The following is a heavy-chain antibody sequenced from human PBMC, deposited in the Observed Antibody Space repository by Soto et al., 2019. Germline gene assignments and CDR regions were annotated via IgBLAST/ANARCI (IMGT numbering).Heavy chain of an antibody. D-gene: IGHD4-17*01. V-gene: IGHV3-23*01. J-gene: IGHJ4*02. CDR2: ISGSGGST. Sequence: GGSLRLSCAASGFTFSSYAMSWVRQAPGKGLEWVSAISGSGGSTYYADSVKGRFTISRDNSKNTLYLQMNSLRAEDTAVYYCAKDRRDYGGNSGFDYWGQGTLVTVSS. CDR3: AKDRRDYGGNSGFDY. CDR1: GFTFSSYA.